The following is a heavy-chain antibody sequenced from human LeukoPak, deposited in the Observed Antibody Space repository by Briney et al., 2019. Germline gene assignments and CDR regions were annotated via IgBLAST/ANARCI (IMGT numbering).Heavy chain of an antibody. Sequence: SQTLSLTCTVSGGSISSGGYYWSWIRQPPGKGLEWIGYIYHSGSTYYNPSLKSRVTISVDTSKNQFSLKLSSVTAADTAVYYCARAKSGIAVAAFDYWGQGTLVTVSS. CDR2: IYHSGST. V-gene: IGHV4-30-2*01. D-gene: IGHD6-19*01. CDR1: GGSISSGGYY. J-gene: IGHJ4*02. CDR3: ARAKSGIAVAAFDY.